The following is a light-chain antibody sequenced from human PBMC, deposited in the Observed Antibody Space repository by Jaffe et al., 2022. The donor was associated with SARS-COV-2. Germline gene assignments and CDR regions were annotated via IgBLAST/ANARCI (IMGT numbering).Light chain of an antibody. Sequence: DIQMTQSPSTLSASVGDRVTITCRASQSVGGWLAWYQQKPGKAPKLLIYRASSLESGVPLRFSGSGSGTEFTLTISSLQPDDFATYYCQQYYNYPGTFGQGTKVEIK. CDR1: QSVGGW. J-gene: IGKJ1*01. CDR2: RAS. CDR3: QQYYNYPGT. V-gene: IGKV1-5*03.